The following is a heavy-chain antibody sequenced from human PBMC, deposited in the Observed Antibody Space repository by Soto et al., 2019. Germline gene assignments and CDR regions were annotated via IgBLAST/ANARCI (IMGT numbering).Heavy chain of an antibody. D-gene: IGHD3-22*01. V-gene: IGHV3-53*01. Sequence: PGGSLRLSCAASGFTVSSNYMSWVRQAPGKGLEWVSVIYSGGSTYYADSVKGRFTISRDNSKNTLYLQMNSLRAEDTAVYYCARVWYASSGYPTYYFDYWGQGTLVTVSS. J-gene: IGHJ4*02. CDR1: GFTVSSNY. CDR3: ARVWYASSGYPTYYFDY. CDR2: IYSGGST.